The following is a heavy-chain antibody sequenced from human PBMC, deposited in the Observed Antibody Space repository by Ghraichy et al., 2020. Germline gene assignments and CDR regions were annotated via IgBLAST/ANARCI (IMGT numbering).Heavy chain of an antibody. J-gene: IGHJ4*02. CDR3: AKDIGGGSYTGLILGPPSLDY. D-gene: IGHD3/OR15-3a*01. CDR1: GFTFDDYA. CDR2: ISWNSGSI. V-gene: IGHV3-9*01. Sequence: GGSLRLSCAASGFTFDDYAMHWVRQAPGKGLEWVSGISWNSGSIGYADSVKGRFTISRDNAKNSLYLQMNSLRAEDTALYYCAKDIGGGSYTGLILGPPSLDYWGQGTLVTVSS.